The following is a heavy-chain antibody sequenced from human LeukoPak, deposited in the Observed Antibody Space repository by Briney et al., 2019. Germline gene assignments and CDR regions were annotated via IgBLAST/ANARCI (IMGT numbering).Heavy chain of an antibody. V-gene: IGHV3-48*01. CDR2: ISSFSGTI. J-gene: IGHJ6*03. D-gene: IGHD2-15*01. CDR1: GITFSSYS. Sequence: GGSLRLSCVASGITFSSYSMNWVRQAPGKGLEWVSYISSFSGTINYADSVKGRFAISRDNAKNSLYLQMNSLRAEDTAVYYCAREGRKSRGVDIVRKKETGYYYMDVWGKGTTVTVSS. CDR3: AREGRKSRGVDIVRKKETGYYYMDV.